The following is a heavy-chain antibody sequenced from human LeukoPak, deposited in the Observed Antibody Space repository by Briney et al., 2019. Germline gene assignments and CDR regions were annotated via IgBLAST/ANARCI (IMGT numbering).Heavy chain of an antibody. Sequence: PGGSLRLSCAASGFTFSNYGMHWLRQAPGKGLEWVALTLLNGNNNYYADSVKGRFTISRDNSKNTLYLQMNSLRPEDTAVYSCARDRLEALAGTRGFDYWGQGILVTVSS. CDR2: TLLNGNNN. CDR3: ARDRLEALAGTRGFDY. V-gene: IGHV3-30*02. D-gene: IGHD6-19*01. J-gene: IGHJ4*02. CDR1: GFTFSNYG.